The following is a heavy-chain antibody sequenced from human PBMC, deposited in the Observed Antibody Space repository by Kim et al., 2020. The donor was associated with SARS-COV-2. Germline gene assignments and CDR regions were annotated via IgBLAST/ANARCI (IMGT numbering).Heavy chain of an antibody. Sequence: GGSLRLSCAASGFTFSNAWMSWVRQAPGKGLEWVGRIKSKTDGGTTDYAAPVKGRFTISRDDSKNTLYLQMNSLKTEDTAVYYCTTERILWSGYYYYYYGMDVWGQGTTVTVSS. D-gene: IGHD3-3*01. J-gene: IGHJ6*02. V-gene: IGHV3-15*01. CDR3: TTERILWSGYYYYYYGMDV. CDR1: GFTFSNAW. CDR2: IKSKTDGGTT.